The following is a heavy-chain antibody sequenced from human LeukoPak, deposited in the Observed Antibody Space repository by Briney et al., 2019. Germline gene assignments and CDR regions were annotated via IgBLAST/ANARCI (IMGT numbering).Heavy chain of an antibody. J-gene: IGHJ4*01. V-gene: IGHV4-30-2*01. CDR1: GGSISSGGYS. CDR3: ARPSFMIEFDY. CDR2: IYHSGST. D-gene: IGHD3-22*01. Sequence: PSETLSLTCAVSGGSISSGGYSWSWIRQPPGKGLEWIGYIYHSGSTYYNPSLKSRVTISVDRPKNQFFLKLSSVTAADTAVYYCARPSFMIEFDYXXXGTLVTVXS.